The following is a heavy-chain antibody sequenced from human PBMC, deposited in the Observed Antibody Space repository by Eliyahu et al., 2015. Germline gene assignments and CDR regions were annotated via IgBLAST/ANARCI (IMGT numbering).Heavy chain of an antibody. Sequence: QITLKESGPTLVKPTQTLTLTCTFSGFXLSXSGXXVGWIRQPXGKALEWLALIYWDDDKRYSPSLKSRLTITKDTSKNQVVLTMTNMDPVDTATYYCAHRRADDFWSGYWGNWFDPWGQGTLVTVSS. CDR1: GFXLSXSGXX. V-gene: IGHV2-5*02. D-gene: IGHD3-3*01. CDR2: IYWDDDK. J-gene: IGHJ5*02. CDR3: AHRRADDFWSGYWGNWFDP.